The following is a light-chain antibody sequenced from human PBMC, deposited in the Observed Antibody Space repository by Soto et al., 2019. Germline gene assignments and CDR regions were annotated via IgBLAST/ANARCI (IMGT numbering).Light chain of an antibody. CDR1: QSISSW. V-gene: IGKV1-5*01. Sequence: DIQMTQSPSILSASVGDRVTITCRASQSISSWLAWYQQKPGKAPKRMIYDASNLESGVPSRFIGSGSGTNFTLTISSLQPADFATYYCQQYDNYSQTFGQGTKLEIK. CDR2: DAS. CDR3: QQYDNYSQT. J-gene: IGKJ2*01.